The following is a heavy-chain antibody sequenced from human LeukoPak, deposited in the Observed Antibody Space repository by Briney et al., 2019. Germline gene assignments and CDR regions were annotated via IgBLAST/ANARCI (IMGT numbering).Heavy chain of an antibody. Sequence: ASVKVSCKASGGTFSSYAISWVRQAPGQGLEWMGGIIPIFGTANYAQKFQGRVTITTDESTSTASMELSSLRSEDTAVYYCARVGYDFWSDNWFDPWGQGTLVTVSS. CDR1: GGTFSSYA. CDR2: IIPIFGTA. CDR3: ARVGYDFWSDNWFDP. J-gene: IGHJ5*02. D-gene: IGHD3-3*01. V-gene: IGHV1-69*05.